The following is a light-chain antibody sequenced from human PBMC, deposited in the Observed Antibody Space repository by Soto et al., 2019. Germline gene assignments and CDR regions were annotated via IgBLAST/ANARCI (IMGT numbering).Light chain of an antibody. CDR1: QNINSW. Sequence: DIQMTQSPSTLSASVGDRVTITCRASQNINSWLAWYQQKPGRAPNLLIYKASSLEGGVPSRLSGSGSGTQFTLTISSLQPDDFAAYYCQQYNSYPYTFGQGTKLEIK. V-gene: IGKV1-5*03. J-gene: IGKJ2*01. CDR2: KAS. CDR3: QQYNSYPYT.